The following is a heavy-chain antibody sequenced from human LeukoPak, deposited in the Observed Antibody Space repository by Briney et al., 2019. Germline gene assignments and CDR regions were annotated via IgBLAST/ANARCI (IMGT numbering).Heavy chain of an antibody. Sequence: SETLSLTCSVSGGSFSNNFWSWVRQPAGKGLEWIGRIYTSGSTNYNPSLKTRVTMSVDTSENQFSLQLNSVTPEDTAVYYCARISVGTTPIWGKGTTVTVSS. J-gene: IGHJ6*04. V-gene: IGHV4-4*07. CDR1: GGSFSNNF. CDR2: IYTSGST. CDR3: ARISVGTTPI. D-gene: IGHD1-1*01.